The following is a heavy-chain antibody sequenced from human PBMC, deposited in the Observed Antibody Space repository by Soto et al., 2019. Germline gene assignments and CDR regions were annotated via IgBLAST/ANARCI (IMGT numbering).Heavy chain of an antibody. CDR2: ISSSSSYI. CDR3: ARGYHYYDSNGYDTLYAFDS. V-gene: IGHV3-21*01. CDR1: GFTFSSYS. J-gene: IGHJ3*02. Sequence: EVQLVESGGGLVKPGGSLRLSCAASGFTFSSYSMNWVRQAPWKGMEWVSSISSSSSYIDYADSVKGRFTISRDNDKQSLYLQMNSLRAEDTAVYYCARGYHYYDSNGYDTLYAFDSWCQGTMVTVSS. D-gene: IGHD3-22*01.